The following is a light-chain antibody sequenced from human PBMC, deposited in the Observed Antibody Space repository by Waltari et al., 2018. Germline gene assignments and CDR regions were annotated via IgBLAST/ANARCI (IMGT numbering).Light chain of an antibody. J-gene: IGKJ2*01. CDR2: DGS. CDR3: QQYNSYLSS. Sequence: IAMTQSPSTLSASVGDSVTITCRASQNIGTWVAWYQQKPGKAPKLLIFDGSTLESGVPLRFSGSASGTDFTLTINSLQPDDFASYFCQQYNSYLSSFGQGTKLEI. V-gene: IGKV1-5*01. CDR1: QNIGTW.